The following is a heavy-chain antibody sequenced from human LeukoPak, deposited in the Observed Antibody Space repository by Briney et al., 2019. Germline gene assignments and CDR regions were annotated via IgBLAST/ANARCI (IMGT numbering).Heavy chain of an antibody. J-gene: IGHJ4*02. CDR3: ARDSAAAGTEDY. Sequence: PSETLSLTCAVYGGSFSGYYWSWIRQPPGKGLEWIGEINHSGSTNYNPSLKSRVTISVDTSKNQFSLKLSSVTAADTAVYYCARDSAAAGTEDYWGQGTLVTVSS. V-gene: IGHV4-34*01. D-gene: IGHD6-13*01. CDR1: GGSFSGYY. CDR2: INHSGST.